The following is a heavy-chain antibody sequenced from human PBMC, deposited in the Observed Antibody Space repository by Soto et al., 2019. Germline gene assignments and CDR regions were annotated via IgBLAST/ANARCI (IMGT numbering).Heavy chain of an antibody. V-gene: IGHV3-23*01. CDR2: LSGSGAST. D-gene: IGHD2-15*01. CDR1: GFAFSSYA. CDR3: ASYPVGYCSGGSCHPVDP. J-gene: IGHJ5*02. Sequence: PGGSLRLSCAACGFAFSSYAMSWVRQAPGKGLEWVSSLSGSGASTYYADSVKGRFTISRDNSKNTLYLQMNSLTAEDTAIYYCASYPVGYCSGGSCHPVDPWGQGTLVTVSS.